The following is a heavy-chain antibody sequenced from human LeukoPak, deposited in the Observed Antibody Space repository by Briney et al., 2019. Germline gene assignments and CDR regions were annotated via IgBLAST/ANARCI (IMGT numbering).Heavy chain of an antibody. V-gene: IGHV3-11*01. CDR3: ARDRVRYFGYYGMDV. Sequence: GGSLRLSGAASGFTFSDYYMSWIRQAPGKGLEWVSYISSSGSTIYYADSVKGRFTISRDNAKNSLYLQMNSLRAEDTAVYYCARDRVRYFGYYGMDVWGQGTTVTVSS. CDR2: ISSSGSTI. CDR1: GFTFSDYY. D-gene: IGHD3-9*01. J-gene: IGHJ6*02.